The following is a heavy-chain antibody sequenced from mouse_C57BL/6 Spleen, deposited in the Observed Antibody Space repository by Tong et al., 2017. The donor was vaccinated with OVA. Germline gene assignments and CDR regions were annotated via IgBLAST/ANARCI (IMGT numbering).Heavy chain of an antibody. V-gene: IGHV10-1*01. Sequence: FSFNTYAMTWVRQAQGKGLEWDARIRSKSTNYATYYAESVKDRFTISRDDSESMLYLHMYTLKTEDTVMYYCVRNYYF. CDR3: VRNYYF. CDR2: IRSKSTNYAT. CDR1: FSFNTYA. J-gene: IGHJ2*01.